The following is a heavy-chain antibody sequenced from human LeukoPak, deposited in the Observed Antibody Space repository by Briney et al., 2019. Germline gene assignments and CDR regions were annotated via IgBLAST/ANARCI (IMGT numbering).Heavy chain of an antibody. V-gene: IGHV4-59*01. CDR3: ASGRSSGYYPDAFDI. D-gene: IGHD3-22*01. Sequence: PGGSLRLSCAASGFTFSSYAMSWVRQPPGKGLEWIGYIYYSGSTNYNPSLKSRVTISVDTSKNQFSLKLSSVTAADTAVYYCASGRSSGYYPDAFDIWGQGTMVTVSS. CDR1: GFTFSSYA. CDR2: IYYSGST. J-gene: IGHJ3*02.